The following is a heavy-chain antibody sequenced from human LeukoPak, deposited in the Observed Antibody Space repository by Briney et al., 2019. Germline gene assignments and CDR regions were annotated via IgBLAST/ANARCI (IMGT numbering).Heavy chain of an antibody. V-gene: IGHV1-2*02. Sequence: GASVKVSCKASGYTFTSYYMHWVRQAPGQGLEWMGWINPNSGGTNYAQKFQGRVTMTRDTSISTAYMELSRLRSDDTAVYYCARDQGGVSEWFDPWGQGTLVTVSS. CDR1: GYTFTSYY. D-gene: IGHD3-10*01. J-gene: IGHJ5*02. CDR3: ARDQGGVSEWFDP. CDR2: INPNSGGT.